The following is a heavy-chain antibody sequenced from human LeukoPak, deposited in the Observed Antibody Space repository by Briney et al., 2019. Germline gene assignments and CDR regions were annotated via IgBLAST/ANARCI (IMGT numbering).Heavy chain of an antibody. V-gene: IGHV4-34*01. J-gene: IGHJ3*02. CDR1: GGSFSGYY. CDR3: ARVGTTVTTLDAFDI. Sequence: NPSETLSLTCAVYGGSFSGYYWSWIRQPPGKGLEWIGEINHSGSTYYNPSLKSRVTISLDTSKNQFSLKLSSVTAADTAVYYCARVGTTVTTLDAFDIWGQGTMVTVSS. CDR2: INHSGST. D-gene: IGHD4-17*01.